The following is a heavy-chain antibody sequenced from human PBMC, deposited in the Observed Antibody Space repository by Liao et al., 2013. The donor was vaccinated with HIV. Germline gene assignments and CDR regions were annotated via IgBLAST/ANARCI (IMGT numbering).Heavy chain of an antibody. V-gene: IGHV4-30-4*08. CDR2: ISYSGST. Sequence: QVQLQESGPGLVKPSQTLSLTCTISGGSISGGDNYWTWIRQPPGKALEWIGYISYSGSTHYNPSLQSRITISADTSKNQFSLRLTSVTAADTAVYYCARGADHYFDYWGQGTLVTVSS. CDR3: ARGADHYFDY. CDR1: GGSISGGDNY. J-gene: IGHJ4*02.